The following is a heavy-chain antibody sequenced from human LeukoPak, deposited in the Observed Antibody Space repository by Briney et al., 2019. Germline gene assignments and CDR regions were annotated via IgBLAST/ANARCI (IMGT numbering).Heavy chain of an antibody. CDR1: GGTFSSYA. CDR3: ARGSKAFDP. J-gene: IGHJ5*02. V-gene: IGHV1-69*04. Sequence: ASLKVSCKASGGTFSSYAISWVRQAPGQGLEWMGRIIPILGIANYAQKFQGRVTVTADKSTSTAYMELSSLRSEDTAVYYCARGSKAFDPWGQGTLVTVSS. CDR2: IIPILGIA.